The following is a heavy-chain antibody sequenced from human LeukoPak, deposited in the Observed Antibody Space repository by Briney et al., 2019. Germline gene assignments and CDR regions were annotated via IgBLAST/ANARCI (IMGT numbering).Heavy chain of an antibody. Sequence: PSQTLSLTCTVSGGSISSGSYYWSWIRQPDGKGLEWIGSIYTSGSNNYNPSLKRRVTISVDTSKDQFTLKLSSVTAADTAEYYCARCTLGLFRYYFGMDVWGQGTTVTVSS. CDR2: IYTSGSN. V-gene: IGHV4-61*02. CDR1: GGSISSGSYY. CDR3: ARCTLGLFRYYFGMDV. D-gene: IGHD2-8*01. J-gene: IGHJ6*02.